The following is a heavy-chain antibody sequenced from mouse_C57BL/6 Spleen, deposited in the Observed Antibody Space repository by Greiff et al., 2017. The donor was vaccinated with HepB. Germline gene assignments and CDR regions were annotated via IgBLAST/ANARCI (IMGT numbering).Heavy chain of an antibody. CDR1: GFTFSSYA. CDR3: TREANWVFAY. D-gene: IGHD4-1*01. V-gene: IGHV5-9-1*02. CDR2: ISSGGDYI. Sequence: DVHLVESGEGLVKPGGSLKLSCAASGFTFSSYAMSWVRQTPEKRLEWVAYISSGGDYIYYADTVKGRFTISRDNARNTLYLQMSSLKSEDTAMYYCTREANWVFAYWGQGTLVTVSA. J-gene: IGHJ3*01.